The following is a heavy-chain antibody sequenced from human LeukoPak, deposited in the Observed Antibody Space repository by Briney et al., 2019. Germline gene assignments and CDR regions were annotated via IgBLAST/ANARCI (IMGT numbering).Heavy chain of an antibody. V-gene: IGHV3-53*01. CDR2: IFSST. J-gene: IGHJ4*02. Sequence: QPGGSLRLSCTVPGFTVSSNSMSWVRQAPGKGLEWVSFIFSSTHYSDSVKGRFTISRDNSKNTLYLQMNSLRAEDTAVYYCARRAGAYSHPYDYWGQGTLVTVSS. D-gene: IGHD4/OR15-4a*01. CDR3: ARRAGAYSHPYDY. CDR1: GFTVSSNS.